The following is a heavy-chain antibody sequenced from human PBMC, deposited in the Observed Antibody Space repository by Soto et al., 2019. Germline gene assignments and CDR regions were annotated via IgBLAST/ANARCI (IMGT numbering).Heavy chain of an antibody. Sequence: QVQLVESGGGVVQPGRSLRLSCAASGFTFSADTMHWVRQPPGTGLEWVAVISYDGNNERYTDPVKGLFTVSTDNSKSTLNLPMNSLKSEETAVYYCARDVYSRRSDGFDIWGQGTMVTVSS. CDR1: GFTFSADT. V-gene: IGHV3-30-3*01. CDR3: ARDVYSRRSDGFDI. CDR2: ISYDGNNE. D-gene: IGHD1-26*01. J-gene: IGHJ3*02.